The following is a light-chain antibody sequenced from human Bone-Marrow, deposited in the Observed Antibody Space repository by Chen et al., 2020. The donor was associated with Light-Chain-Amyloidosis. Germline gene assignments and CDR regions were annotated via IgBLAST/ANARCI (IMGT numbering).Light chain of an antibody. CDR3: QQYGTSPLT. CDR2: GSS. J-gene: IGKJ4*01. CDR1: QTISSNY. V-gene: IGKV3-20*01. Sequence: EIVLTQSPGTLSLSPGEGANLSCMASQTISSNYLTWYQQKFGQAPRLLIYGSSSRATGIPDRFTGSGSGTDFTLTINRLEPEDFAMYYCQQYGTSPLTFGGGTKVVIK.